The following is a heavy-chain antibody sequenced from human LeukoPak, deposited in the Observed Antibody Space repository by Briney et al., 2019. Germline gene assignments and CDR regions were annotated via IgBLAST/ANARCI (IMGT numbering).Heavy chain of an antibody. V-gene: IGHV3-23*01. CDR3: AKFTPSLQLWGAFDY. CDR1: GFTFSSYG. D-gene: IGHD5-18*01. J-gene: IGHJ4*02. Sequence: PGGSLRLSCAASGFTFSSYGMSWVRQAPGKGLEWASAISGSGGSTYYADSVKGRFTISRDNSKNTLYLQMNSLRAEDTAVYYCAKFTPSLQLWGAFDYWGQGTLVTVSS. CDR2: ISGSGGST.